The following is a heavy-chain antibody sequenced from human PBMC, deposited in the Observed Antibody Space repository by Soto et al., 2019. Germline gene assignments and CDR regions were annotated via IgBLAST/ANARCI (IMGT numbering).Heavy chain of an antibody. J-gene: IGHJ4*02. CDR1: GFSLSASGMC. D-gene: IGHD4-17*01. CDR3: ARAPYGDYVGGFDY. V-gene: IGHV2-70*01. Sequence: SGPTLVNPTPTLTLTCTFSGFSLSASGMCVSWIRQPPGKALEWLALIDWNDDKYYSTSLKTRVTISKDTSKTQVVLTLTNMDPVDTATYYCARAPYGDYVGGFDYWGQGTLVTVSS. CDR2: IDWNDDK.